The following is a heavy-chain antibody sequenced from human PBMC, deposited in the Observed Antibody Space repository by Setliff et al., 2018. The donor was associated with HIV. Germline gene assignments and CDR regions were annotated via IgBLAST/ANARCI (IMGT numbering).Heavy chain of an antibody. CDR3: ARVVSRREDRGTWMKLWLAPYYMDV. D-gene: IGHD3-10*01. V-gene: IGHV4-59*01. CDR1: GGSITNKY. J-gene: IGHJ6*03. Sequence: SETLSLTCAVSGGSITNKYWSWIRQPPGKGLEWLGYVSSSGTTNYTPSLESRLTISVDTSKNQVSLRLSSLTAADAAVYFCARVVSRREDRGTWMKLWLAPYYMDVWGKGTTVTVSS. CDR2: VSSSGTT.